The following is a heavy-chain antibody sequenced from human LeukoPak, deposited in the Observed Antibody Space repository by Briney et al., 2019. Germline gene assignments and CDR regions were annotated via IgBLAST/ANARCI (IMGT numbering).Heavy chain of an antibody. CDR3: ARDRGAYYCDTGY. CDR2: IYSGGST. J-gene: IGHJ4*02. CDR1: GFTVSSNY. Sequence: PGGSLRLSCAVSGFTVSSNYMNWVRQAPGKGLEWVSVIYSGGSTYYADSAKGGFTISRDNSKNTLYLQMNSLRAEDTAVYYCARDRGAYYCDTGYWGQGTLVTVSS. D-gene: IGHD3-22*01. V-gene: IGHV3-66*01.